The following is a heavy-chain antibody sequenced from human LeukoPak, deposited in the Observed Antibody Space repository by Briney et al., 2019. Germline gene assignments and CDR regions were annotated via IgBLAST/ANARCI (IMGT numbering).Heavy chain of an antibody. CDR1: GVSVRSYY. D-gene: IGHD6-13*01. V-gene: IGHV4-59*02. CDR3: AKRGYSSSFNP. Sequence: KASETLSLTCTVSGVSVRSYYWSWIRQPPGKGLEWIGHISDSGSTNYNPSLKSRVTISADTSKNQFSLGLSSVTAADTAVYYCAKRGYSSSFNPWGQGALVTVSS. J-gene: IGHJ5*02. CDR2: ISDSGST.